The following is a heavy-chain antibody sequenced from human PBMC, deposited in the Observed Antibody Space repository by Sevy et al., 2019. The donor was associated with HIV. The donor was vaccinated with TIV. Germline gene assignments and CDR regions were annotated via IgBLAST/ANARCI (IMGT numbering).Heavy chain of an antibody. CDR1: GFTFSGSA. CDR3: TRHMGYCSSTSCYQGVPDY. V-gene: IGHV3-73*01. CDR2: IRSKANSYAT. Sequence: GGSLRLSCAASGFTFSGSAMHWVRQASGKGLEWVGRIRSKANSYATAYAASVKGRFTISRDDSKNTAYLQMNSLKTEDTAVYYCTRHMGYCSSTSCYQGVPDYWGQGTLVTVSS. D-gene: IGHD2-2*01. J-gene: IGHJ4*02.